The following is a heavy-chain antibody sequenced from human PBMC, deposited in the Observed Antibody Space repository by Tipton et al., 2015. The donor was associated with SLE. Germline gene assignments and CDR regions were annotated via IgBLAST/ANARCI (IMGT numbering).Heavy chain of an antibody. V-gene: IGHV3-48*03. CDR1: GVAFSLYE. J-gene: IGHJ6*02. CDR3: ARRGEWLRFLDV. CDR2: ISSSGSTI. D-gene: IGHD5-12*01. Sequence: GSLRLSCAASGVAFSLYEMHWVRQAPGKGLEWISSISSSGSTIYDADSVKGRFTISRDNAKNSLYLQLNSLRGEDTAVYYCARRGEWLRFLDVWGQGTTVTVSS.